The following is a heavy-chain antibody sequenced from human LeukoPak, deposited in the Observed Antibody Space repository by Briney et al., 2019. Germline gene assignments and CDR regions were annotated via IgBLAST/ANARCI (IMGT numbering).Heavy chain of an antibody. J-gene: IGHJ4*02. V-gene: IGHV3-23*01. Sequence: GGSLRLSCAASGFTFSSYAMSWVRQAPGKGLEWVSAISGSGGSTYYADSVKGRFTISRDNAKNSLYLQMNSLRAEDTAVYYCAKMAMRYCSSTSCYGALYYFDYWGQGTLVTVSS. CDR3: AKMAMRYCSSTSCYGALYYFDY. CDR2: ISGSGGST. CDR1: GFTFSSYA. D-gene: IGHD2-2*01.